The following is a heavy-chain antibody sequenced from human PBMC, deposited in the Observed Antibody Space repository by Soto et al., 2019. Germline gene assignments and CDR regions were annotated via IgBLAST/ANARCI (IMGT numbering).Heavy chain of an antibody. Sequence: GGSLRLSCAASGFTFSNAWMSWVRQAPGKGLEWVGRIKSKTDGGTTDYAAPVKGRFTISRDDSKNTLYLQMNSLKTEDTAVYYCTTRGVLRYFDWLSWGQGTLVTVSS. CDR1: GFTFSNAW. CDR2: IKSKTDGGTT. CDR3: TTRGVLRYFDWLS. J-gene: IGHJ4*02. D-gene: IGHD3-9*01. V-gene: IGHV3-15*01.